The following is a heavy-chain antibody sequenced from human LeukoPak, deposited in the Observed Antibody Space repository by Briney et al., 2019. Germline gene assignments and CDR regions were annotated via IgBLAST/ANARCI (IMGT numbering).Heavy chain of an antibody. CDR1: GFTFSSYS. D-gene: IGHD3-16*02. CDR3: ARGIYDYVWGSYRLPPYFDY. CDR2: ISSSSSYI. V-gene: IGHV3-21*04. Sequence: GGSLRLSCAASGFTFSSYSMNWVRQAPGKGLEWVSSISSSSSYIYYADSVKGRFTISRDNAKNSLYLQMNSLRAEDTAVYYCARGIYDYVWGSYRLPPYFDYWGQGTLVTVSS. J-gene: IGHJ4*02.